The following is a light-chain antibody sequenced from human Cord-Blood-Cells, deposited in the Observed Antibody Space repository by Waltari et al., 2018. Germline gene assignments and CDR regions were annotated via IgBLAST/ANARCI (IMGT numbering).Light chain of an antibody. CDR3: SSYTSSSTLV. CDR2: DGS. Sequence: QYALTQPASVSGSPGQSITLSCTGTRSAVGGYNYVPWYPQHPGKAPKLMIYDGSNRPSGVSNRFSGYKSGNTASLTISGLQAEDEADYYCSSYTSSSTLVFGGGTKLTVL. J-gene: IGLJ2*01. V-gene: IGLV2-14*01. CDR1: RSAVGGYNY.